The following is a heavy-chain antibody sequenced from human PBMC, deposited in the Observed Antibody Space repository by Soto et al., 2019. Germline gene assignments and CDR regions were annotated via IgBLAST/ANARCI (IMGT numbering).Heavy chain of an antibody. V-gene: IGHV4-31*03. CDR2: ILNSGYA. Sequence: QVQLQESGPGLVKPSQTLSLTCTVSGDSISSGGSFWTWFRQHPGKGLEWIAFILNSGYAYYNPSLKSRVTISVDTSKNPFSLNLTSVTAADTAVYYCAKTDSGTLEFWGQGTLVTVSS. CDR1: GDSISSGGSF. CDR3: AKTDSGTLEF. D-gene: IGHD3-10*01. J-gene: IGHJ4*02.